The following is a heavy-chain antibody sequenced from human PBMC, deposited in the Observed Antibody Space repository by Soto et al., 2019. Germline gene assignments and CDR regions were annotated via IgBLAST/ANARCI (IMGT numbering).Heavy chain of an antibody. D-gene: IGHD2-21*01. CDR3: VRDAFCGSGTCRFGHWFDP. Sequence: PSETLSLTCAVSGGPFSGVYWSWIRQPPGKGLEWIGGVNHRGSANYNPSLESRVTMSVDTSKNQFSLKLSSVTAADSAVYYCVRDAFCGSGTCRFGHWFDPWGQGPLVTFSS. J-gene: IGHJ5*02. CDR1: GGPFSGVY. V-gene: IGHV4-34*01. CDR2: VNHRGSA.